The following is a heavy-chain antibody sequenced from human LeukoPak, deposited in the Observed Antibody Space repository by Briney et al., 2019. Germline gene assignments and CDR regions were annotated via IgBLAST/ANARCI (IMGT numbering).Heavy chain of an antibody. CDR1: GASFSGYY. CDR2: INHSGST. D-gene: IGHD3-10*01. J-gene: IGHJ5*02. CDR3: ARGEYYGSGSYYKRGNWFDP. Sequence: SETLSLTCAVYGASFSGYYWSWIRQPPGKGLERMGEINHSGSTNYNPSLKSRVTISVDTSKNQFSLKLSPVTAADTAVYYCARGEYYGSGSYYKRGNWFDPWGQGTLVTVSS. V-gene: IGHV4-34*01.